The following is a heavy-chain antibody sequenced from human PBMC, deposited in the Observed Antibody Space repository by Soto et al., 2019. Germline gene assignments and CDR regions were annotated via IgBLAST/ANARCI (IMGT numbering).Heavy chain of an antibody. J-gene: IGHJ4*02. CDR3: AGDLGPATRPRNELYFDY. CDR2: IYYSGST. V-gene: IGHV4-31*03. D-gene: IGHD1-1*01. Sequence: PSETLSLTCTVSGGSISSGGYYWSWIRQHPGKGLEWIGYIYYSGSTYYNPSLKSRVTISVDTSKNQFSLKLSSVTAADTAVYNLAGDLGPATRPRNELYFDYWGQGNLVNVSP. CDR1: GGSISSGGYY.